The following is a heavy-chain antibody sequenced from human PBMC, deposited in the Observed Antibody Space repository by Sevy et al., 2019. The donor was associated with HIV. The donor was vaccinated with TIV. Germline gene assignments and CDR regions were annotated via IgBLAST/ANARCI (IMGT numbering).Heavy chain of an antibody. J-gene: IGHJ2*01. CDR2: ISSSGSTI. CDR3: ARLDGYTGYWYFDL. CDR1: GFTFSDYY. D-gene: IGHD5-12*01. Sequence: GGSLRLSCAASGFTFSDYYMSWIRQAPGKGLEGVSYISSSGSTIYYTDSVKGRFTISRDNAKNSLYLQMNSLRAEDTAGYYCARLDGYTGYWYFDLWGRGTLVTVSS. V-gene: IGHV3-11*01.